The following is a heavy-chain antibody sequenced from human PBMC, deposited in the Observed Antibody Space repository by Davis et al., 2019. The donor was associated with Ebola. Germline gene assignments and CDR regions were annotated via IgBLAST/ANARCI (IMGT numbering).Heavy chain of an antibody. D-gene: IGHD1-26*01. CDR3: VKGTTACHV. CDR1: GFTFSASA. V-gene: IGHV3-23*01. J-gene: IGHJ4*02. CDR2: IGVRGTT. Sequence: PGGSLRLSCVVSGFTFSASAMTWVRQAPGRGLECVSAIGVRGTTDYADSVKGRFTISRDNSKNMLYLQMNTLRADDTAVYYCVKGTTACHVWGQGTLVTVSS.